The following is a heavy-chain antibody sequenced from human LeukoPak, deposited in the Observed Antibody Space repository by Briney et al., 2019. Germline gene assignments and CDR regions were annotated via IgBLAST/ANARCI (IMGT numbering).Heavy chain of an antibody. D-gene: IGHD6-13*01. V-gene: IGHV3-23*01. J-gene: IGHJ4*02. CDR3: AKAHSSSYGY. CDR2: ISGSGGST. CDR1: GFTFSSYS. Sequence: GGSLRLSCAASGFTFSSYSMNWVRQAPGKGLEWVSAISGSGGSTYYADSVKGRFTISRDNSKNTLYLQMNSLRAEDTAVYYCAKAHSSSYGYWGQGTLVTVSS.